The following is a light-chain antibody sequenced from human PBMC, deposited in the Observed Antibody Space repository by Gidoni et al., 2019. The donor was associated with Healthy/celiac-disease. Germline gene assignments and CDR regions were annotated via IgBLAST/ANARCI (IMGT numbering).Light chain of an antibody. Sequence: DTVLTLSPPTLSLSPGERATLSRRASQSVSSDSAWYQQKPDQAPRLLIYDASNRATGIPARFSGSGSGTDFTLTISSREPEDVAVYYCQQRSNWPPVWTFGQGTKLEIK. V-gene: IGKV3-11*01. CDR2: DAS. CDR3: QQRSNWPPVWT. CDR1: QSVSSD. J-gene: IGKJ2*01.